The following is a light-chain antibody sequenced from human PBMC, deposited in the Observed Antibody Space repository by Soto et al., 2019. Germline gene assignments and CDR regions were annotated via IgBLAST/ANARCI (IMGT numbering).Light chain of an antibody. Sequence: QAVVTQPPSASGAPGQRVTISCSGSNSNIGSNGVTWYQHLPGTAPKLLIYSLNQRPSGVPDRFSGSQSGTSASLAISGLQSEDEADYYCAAWDDSLNGWVFGGGTQLTVL. CDR1: NSNIGSNG. J-gene: IGLJ3*02. V-gene: IGLV1-44*01. CDR3: AAWDDSLNGWV. CDR2: SLN.